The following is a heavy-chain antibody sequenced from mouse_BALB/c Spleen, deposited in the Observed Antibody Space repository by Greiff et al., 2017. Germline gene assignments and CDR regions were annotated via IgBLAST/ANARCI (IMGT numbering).Heavy chain of an antibody. CDR2: IRNKANGYTT. D-gene: IGHD3-1*01. V-gene: IGHV7-3*02. Sequence: EVNVVESGGGLVQPGGSLRLSCATSGFTFTDYYMSWVRQPPGKALEWLGFIRNKANGYTTEYSASVKGRFTISRDNSQSILYLQMNTLRAEDSATYYCAREGYGWFAYWGQGTLVTVSA. CDR1: GFTFTDYY. J-gene: IGHJ3*01. CDR3: AREGYGWFAY.